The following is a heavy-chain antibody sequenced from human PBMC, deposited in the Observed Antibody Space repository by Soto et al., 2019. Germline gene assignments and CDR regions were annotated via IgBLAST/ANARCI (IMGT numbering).Heavy chain of an antibody. D-gene: IGHD2-15*01. Sequence: QVTLKESGPVLVKPTETLTLTCTVSGFSLSNARMGVSWIRQPPGKALEWLAHIFSNDEKSYSTSLKSRLTISKDTSKRQVVLTMTNMDPVDTATYYCARIILIGEDCSGGSCYGYFDYWGQGTLVTVSS. V-gene: IGHV2-26*01. CDR3: ARIILIGEDCSGGSCYGYFDY. CDR1: GFSLSNARMG. J-gene: IGHJ4*02. CDR2: IFSNDEK.